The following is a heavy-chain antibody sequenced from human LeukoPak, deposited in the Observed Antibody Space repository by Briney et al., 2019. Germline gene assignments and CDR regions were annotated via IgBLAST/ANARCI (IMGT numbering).Heavy chain of an antibody. J-gene: IGHJ4*02. CDR2: IYHSGST. V-gene: IGHV4-38-2*02. Sequence: SETLSLTCTVSGYSISSGYYWGWIRQPPGKGLEWIGSIYHSGSTYYNPSLKSRVTISVDTSKNQFPLKLSSVTAADTAVYYCARDRDDYGDYEPFDYWGQGTLVTVSS. D-gene: IGHD4-17*01. CDR1: GYSISSGYY. CDR3: ARDRDDYGDYEPFDY.